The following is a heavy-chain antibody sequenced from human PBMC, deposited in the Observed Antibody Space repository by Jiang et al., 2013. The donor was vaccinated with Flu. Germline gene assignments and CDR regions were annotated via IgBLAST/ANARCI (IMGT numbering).Heavy chain of an antibody. CDR2: ISSTSTTI. V-gene: IGHV3-48*01. CDR1: GFTFSFFG. J-gene: IGHJ4*02. CDR3: ARELDY. Sequence: GLVQPGGSLRLSCAASGFTFSFFGMNWVRQAPGKGLEWVSYISSTSTTIYYADSMKGRFTISRDSAKSSLYLQMNSLRAEDTAVYYCARELDYWGQGTLVTVSS.